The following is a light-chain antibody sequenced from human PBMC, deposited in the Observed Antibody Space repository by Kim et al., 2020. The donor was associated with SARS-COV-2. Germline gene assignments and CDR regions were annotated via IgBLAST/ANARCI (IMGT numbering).Light chain of an antibody. CDR3: QQLNNYPPT. V-gene: IGKV1-9*01. CDR2: AVS. CDR1: QGISSY. J-gene: IGKJ1*01. Sequence: ASVGDRVTITCRASQGISSYLASYQQKPGKAPKLLIHAVSILQSGVPSRFSGNGSGTEFTLTISSLQPEDFATYYCQQLNNYPPTFGQGTKVEIK.